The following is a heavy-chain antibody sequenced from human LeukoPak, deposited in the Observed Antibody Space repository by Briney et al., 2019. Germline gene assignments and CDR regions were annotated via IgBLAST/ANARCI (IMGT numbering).Heavy chain of an antibody. J-gene: IGHJ4*02. D-gene: IGHD3-22*01. CDR3: VVWGEDRSGHRFDF. V-gene: IGHV3-74*01. CDR2: INTDGSNT. CDR1: GFTFSNFW. Sequence: GGSLRLSCTASGFTFSNFWMGWVRQAPGKGLMWVSRINTDGSNTHYADSVKGRFTISRDNAKNTLYLQMNGLRVEDTAVYYCVVWGEDRSGHRFDFWGQGTLVTVSS.